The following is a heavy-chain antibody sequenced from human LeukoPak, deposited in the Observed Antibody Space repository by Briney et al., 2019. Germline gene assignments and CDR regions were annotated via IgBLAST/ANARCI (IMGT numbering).Heavy chain of an antibody. CDR2: TYYSGST. V-gene: IGHV4-30-4*01. D-gene: IGHD3-22*01. Sequence: SETLSLTCTVSGGSISSGDYFWSWIRQPPGKGLEWIGYTYYSGSTYHNPSLKSRVTISVDTSKNQFSLRLSSVTAADTAVYYCARPYYYDSRIDPWGQGTLVTVSS. CDR1: GGSISSGDYF. CDR3: ARPYYYDSRIDP. J-gene: IGHJ5*02.